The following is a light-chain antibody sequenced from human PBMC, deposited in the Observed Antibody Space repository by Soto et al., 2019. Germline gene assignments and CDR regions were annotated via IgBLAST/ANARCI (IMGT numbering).Light chain of an antibody. CDR2: GAS. Sequence: EIVLTQSPCTLSLSPGERATLSCRASQRISSDYLAWYQQKPGQAPRLLLYGASNRATGIPDRFSGSGSGTDFTLTISRLEPEDFAVYSCQQYGSSPYTFGQGTKLDI. CDR3: QQYGSSPYT. V-gene: IGKV3-20*01. CDR1: QRISSDY. J-gene: IGKJ2*01.